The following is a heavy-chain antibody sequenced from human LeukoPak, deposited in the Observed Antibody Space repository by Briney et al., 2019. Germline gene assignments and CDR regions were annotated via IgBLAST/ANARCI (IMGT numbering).Heavy chain of an antibody. Sequence: SETLSLTCTVSGYSISSGYYWGWIRQPPGKGLEWIGSIYHSVSTYYNPSLKSRVTISVDTSKSQFSLKLSSVTAADTAVYYCARDTGYCSGGSCYSFNYWGQGTLVTVSS. CDR1: GYSISSGYY. CDR2: IYHSVST. CDR3: ARDTGYCSGGSCYSFNY. V-gene: IGHV4-38-2*02. D-gene: IGHD2-15*01. J-gene: IGHJ4*02.